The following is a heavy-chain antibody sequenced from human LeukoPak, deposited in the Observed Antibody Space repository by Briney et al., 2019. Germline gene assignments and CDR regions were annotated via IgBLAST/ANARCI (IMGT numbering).Heavy chain of an antibody. CDR2: IKTDGTVK. CDR3: AKDSYSKGDY. Sequence: GGSLRLSCAASGFTFSFDWMTWVRQAPGKGLEWVANIKTDGTVKNYVGSVKGRFTISRDNAKNSLYLQMNSLRAEDTGVYYCAKDSYSKGDYWGQGVLVTVSS. V-gene: IGHV3-7*01. J-gene: IGHJ4*02. CDR1: GFTFSFDW. D-gene: IGHD5-18*01.